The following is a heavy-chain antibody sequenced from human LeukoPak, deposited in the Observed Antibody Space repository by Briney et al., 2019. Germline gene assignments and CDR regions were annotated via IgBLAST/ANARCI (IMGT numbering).Heavy chain of an antibody. J-gene: IGHJ4*02. CDR2: IKHDGSEQ. D-gene: IGHD2-8*02. Sequence: QPGGSLRLSCAASGFTFSSSSMNWVRQAPGKGLEWVANIKHDGSEQYYVDSVKGRFTISRDNAKNSLYLQMNSLRAEDTAVYYCARETWSTGLYYFDFWGQGTLVTVSS. CDR3: ARETWSTGLYYFDF. CDR1: GFTFSSSS. V-gene: IGHV3-7*01.